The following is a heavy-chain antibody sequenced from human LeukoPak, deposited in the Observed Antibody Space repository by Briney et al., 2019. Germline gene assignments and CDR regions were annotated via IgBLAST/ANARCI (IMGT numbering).Heavy chain of an antibody. CDR3: ATLGLLRGAGFNLATHFDY. J-gene: IGHJ4*02. D-gene: IGHD1-26*01. CDR1: GVSIGNNYFY. CDR2: VHHTGST. Sequence: SETLSLTCTVSGVSIGNNYFYWAWIRQPPGEGLELIGCVHHTGSTFHNSSLKSRVTISADTSQNQFSLSLTSVTAADTAVYYCATLGLLRGAGFNLATHFDYWGQGTLVAVSS. V-gene: IGHV4-39*01.